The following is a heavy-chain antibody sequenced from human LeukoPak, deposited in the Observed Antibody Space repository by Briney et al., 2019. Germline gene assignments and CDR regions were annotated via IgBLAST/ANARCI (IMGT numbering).Heavy chain of an antibody. CDR2: IKGDGSEN. CDR1: GFTFSSHW. J-gene: IGHJ4*02. Sequence: GGSLRLSCAASGFTFSSHWMSWVRQAPGKGMEWVANIKGDGSENFYVDSLKGRFTISRDNAENSLYPQMNSLRAEDTALYYCARVVAVAGPPSYWGQGTLVTVSS. V-gene: IGHV3-7*01. CDR3: ARVVAVAGPPSY. D-gene: IGHD6-19*01.